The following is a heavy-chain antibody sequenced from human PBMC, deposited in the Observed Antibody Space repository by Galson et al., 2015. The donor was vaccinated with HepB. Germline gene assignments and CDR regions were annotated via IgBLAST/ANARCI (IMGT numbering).Heavy chain of an antibody. D-gene: IGHD3-22*01. Sequence: SVKVSCKASGYTFTSYGISWVRQAPGQGLEWMGWISAYNGNTNYAQKLQGRVTMTTDTSTSTAYMELRSLRSDDTAVYYCARHLTKGYYDSSGYGAFDIWGQGTMVTVSS. CDR2: ISAYNGNT. CDR1: GYTFTSYG. CDR3: ARHLTKGYYDSSGYGAFDI. V-gene: IGHV1-18*04. J-gene: IGHJ3*02.